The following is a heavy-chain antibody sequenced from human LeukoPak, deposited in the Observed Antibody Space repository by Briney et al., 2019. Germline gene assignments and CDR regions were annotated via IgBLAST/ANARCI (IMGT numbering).Heavy chain of an antibody. CDR1: GGSFSGYY. V-gene: IGHV4-34*01. J-gene: IGHJ5*02. D-gene: IGHD6-19*01. CDR2: INHSGST. CDR3: ARGRYSSGWYNWFDP. Sequence: SETLSLTCAVYGGSFSGYYWSWIRQPPGRGLEWIGEINHSGSTNYNPSLKSRVTISVDTSKNQFSLKLSSVTAADTAVYYCARGRYSSGWYNWFDPWGQGTLVTVSS.